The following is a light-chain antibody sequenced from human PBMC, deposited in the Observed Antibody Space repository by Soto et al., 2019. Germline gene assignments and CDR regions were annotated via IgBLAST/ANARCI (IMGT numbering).Light chain of an antibody. CDR2: AAS. Sequence: DIQMTQSPSSLSASVGDRVTITCRASQTIGTYLNWYQQSPGKAPKLLIYAASTLQIGVPSRFSGSGSGTDFTLTISSLPPEDFATYYCQQSTGIPYTFGQGTKLEIK. J-gene: IGKJ2*01. V-gene: IGKV1-39*01. CDR3: QQSTGIPYT. CDR1: QTIGTY.